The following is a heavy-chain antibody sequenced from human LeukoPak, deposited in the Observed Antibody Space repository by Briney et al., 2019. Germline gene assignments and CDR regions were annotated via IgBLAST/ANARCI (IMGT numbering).Heavy chain of an antibody. CDR1: GFTFSSYA. J-gene: IGHJ4*02. Sequence: PGGSLRLSCAASGFTFSSYAMSWVRQAPGKGLEWVSTFSGSGGSTYYADSVKGRFTISRDNSKNTLYLQMNSLRAEDTAVYYCARESGYYYGSGTPDYWGQGTLVTVSS. CDR2: FSGSGGST. V-gene: IGHV3-23*01. D-gene: IGHD3-10*01. CDR3: ARESGYYYGSGTPDY.